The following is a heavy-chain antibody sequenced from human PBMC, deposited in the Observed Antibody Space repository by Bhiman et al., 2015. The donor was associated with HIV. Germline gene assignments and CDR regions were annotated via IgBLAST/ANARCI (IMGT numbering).Heavy chain of an antibody. J-gene: IGHJ6*03. CDR2: IKSKTHGGTT. Sequence: EVQLVESGGGLVKPGGSLRLSCAASGFTFSSHSMNWVRQAPGKGLEWVGLIKSKTHGGTTDYAAPVKGRFTISRDDSRNTVYLQMNSLRAEDTAVYYCAGPGGDFWSGYYTGGAMDVWGKGTHGHRLL. CDR3: AGPGGDFWSGYYTGGAMDV. V-gene: IGHV3-15*01. CDR1: GFTFSSHS. D-gene: IGHD3-3*01.